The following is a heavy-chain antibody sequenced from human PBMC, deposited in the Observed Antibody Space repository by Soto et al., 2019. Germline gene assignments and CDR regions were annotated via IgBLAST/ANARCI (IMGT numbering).Heavy chain of an antibody. CDR2: ISTSGGST. D-gene: IGHD2-2*01. J-gene: IGHJ4*02. V-gene: IGHV3-23*01. CDR3: AKDYELDY. Sequence: EVQLLESGGGLVQPGGSLNSSCGAPGFTFTAYAMSWVRQAPGKGREWVSGISTSGGSTYYADSVKGRFTISRDNSKNTLYLQLNSLRAEDTAVYYCAKDYELDYWGQGTLVTVSS. CDR1: GFTFTAYA.